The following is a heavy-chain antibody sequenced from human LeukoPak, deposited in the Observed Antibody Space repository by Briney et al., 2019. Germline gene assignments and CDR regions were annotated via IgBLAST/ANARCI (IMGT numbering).Heavy chain of an antibody. Sequence: GGSLRLSCAASGFTFSTYAMSWVRQAPGKGLEWVSAISGSSSNTYYADSVKGRFTISRDNSQNTLYLQMNSLRAEDTAVYYCAKLITAAGDYWGQGTLVTVSS. V-gene: IGHV3-23*01. CDR2: ISGSSSNT. D-gene: IGHD6-13*01. J-gene: IGHJ4*02. CDR1: GFTFSTYA. CDR3: AKLITAAGDY.